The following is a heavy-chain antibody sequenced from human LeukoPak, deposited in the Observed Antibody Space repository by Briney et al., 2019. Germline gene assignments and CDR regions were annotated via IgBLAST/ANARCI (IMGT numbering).Heavy chain of an antibody. CDR1: GYTFTSND. Sequence: GASVKVSCKASGYTFTSNDINWVRQATGQGLEWMGWMNPNSGNTGYAQKFQGGVTMTRNTSISTAYMELSSLRSEDTAVYYCATLRGFGPLPSSYYYYYGMDVWGQGTTVTVSS. J-gene: IGHJ6*02. CDR3: ATLRGFGPLPSSYYYYYGMDV. V-gene: IGHV1-8*01. CDR2: MNPNSGNT. D-gene: IGHD3-10*01.